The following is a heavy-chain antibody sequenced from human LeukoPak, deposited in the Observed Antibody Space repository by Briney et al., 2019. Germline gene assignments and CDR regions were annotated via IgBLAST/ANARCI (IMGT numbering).Heavy chain of an antibody. CDR2: ISGSGGST. V-gene: IGHV3-23*01. J-gene: IGHJ4*02. CDR1: GVTFSSYA. CDR3: VRDSSGYRFDY. Sequence: GGSLRLSCAAAGVTFSSYAMSWVRQAQGKGLEWVSAISGSGGSTYYADSVKGRFTISRDNSKNTLYLQMNSLRAEDTAVYYCVRDSSGYRFDYWGQGTLVTVSS. D-gene: IGHD3-22*01.